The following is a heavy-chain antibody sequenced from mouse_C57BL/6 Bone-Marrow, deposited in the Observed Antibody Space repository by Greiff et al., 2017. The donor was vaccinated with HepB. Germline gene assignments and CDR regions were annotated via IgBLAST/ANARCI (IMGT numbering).Heavy chain of an antibody. J-gene: IGHJ3*01. Sequence: DVHLVESGAELVRPGASVKLSCTASGFNIKDDYMHWVKQRPEQGLEWIGWIDPENGDTEYASKFQGKATITADTSSNTAYLQLSSLTSEDTAVYYCTTGWAWFAYWGQGTLVTVSA. V-gene: IGHV14-4*01. CDR2: IDPENGDT. CDR3: TTGWAWFAY. CDR1: GFNIKDDY. D-gene: IGHD3-3*01.